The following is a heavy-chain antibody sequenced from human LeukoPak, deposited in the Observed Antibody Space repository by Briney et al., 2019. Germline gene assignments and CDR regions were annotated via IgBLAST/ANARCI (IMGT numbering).Heavy chain of an antibody. V-gene: IGHV1-69*05. CDR2: IIPIFGTA. Sequence: ASVKVSCKASGGTFSSYAISWVRQAPGQGLEWVGGIIPIFGTANYAQKFQGRVTITTDESTSTAYMELSSLRSEDTAVYYCARASDSSGYHVDFDYWGQGTLVTVSS. CDR3: ARASDSSGYHVDFDY. D-gene: IGHD3-22*01. J-gene: IGHJ4*02. CDR1: GGTFSSYA.